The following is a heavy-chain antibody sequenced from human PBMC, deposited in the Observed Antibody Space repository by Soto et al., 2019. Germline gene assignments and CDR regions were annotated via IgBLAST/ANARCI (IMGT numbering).Heavy chain of an antibody. V-gene: IGHV4-39*01. D-gene: IGHD2-15*01. J-gene: IGHJ4*02. CDR3: ARSVLGYCSGGSCFYPDY. CDR1: GGSISSSSYY. Sequence: QLQLQESGPGLVKPSETLSLTCTVSGGSISSSSYYWGWIRQPPGKGLEWIGSIYYSGSTYYNPSLKSRVTISVDTSKNQFSLKLSSVTAADTAVYYCARSVLGYCSGGSCFYPDYWGQGTLVTVSS. CDR2: IYYSGST.